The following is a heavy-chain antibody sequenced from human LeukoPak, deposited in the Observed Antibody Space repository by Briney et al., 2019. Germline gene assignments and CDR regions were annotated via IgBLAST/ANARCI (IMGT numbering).Heavy chain of an antibody. D-gene: IGHD3-22*01. CDR1: GFTVSSNY. CDR2: IYSGGST. J-gene: IGHJ4*02. Sequence: PGGSLRLSCAASGFTVSSNYMSWVRQAPGKGLEWVSVIYSGGSTYYADSVRGRFTISRDNSKNTLYLQMNSLRAEDTAVYYCARAGWLAEPYFDYWGQGTLVTVSS. CDR3: ARAGWLAEPYFDY. V-gene: IGHV3-53*01.